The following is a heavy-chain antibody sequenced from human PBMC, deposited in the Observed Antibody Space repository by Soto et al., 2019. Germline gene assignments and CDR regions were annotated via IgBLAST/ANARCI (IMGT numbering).Heavy chain of an antibody. V-gene: IGHV3-9*01. CDR2: ISWNSGSI. CDR3: AKDGDSSGPIDYYYYYGMDV. D-gene: IGHD3-22*01. CDR1: GFTFDDYA. J-gene: IGHJ6*02. Sequence: EVQLVESGGGLVQPGRSLRLSCAASGFTFDDYAMHWVRQAPGKGLEWVSGISWNSGSIGYADSVKGRFTISRDNAKNSLYLQMNSLRAEDTALYYCAKDGDSSGPIDYYYYYGMDVWGQGTTVTVSS.